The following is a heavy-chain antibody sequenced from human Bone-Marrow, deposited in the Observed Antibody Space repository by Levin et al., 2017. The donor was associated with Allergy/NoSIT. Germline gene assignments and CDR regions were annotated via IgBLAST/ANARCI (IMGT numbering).Heavy chain of an antibody. CDR2: VSWNSDTI. Sequence: GGSLRLSCAASGFNFDDYAMHWVRQRPGKGLEWVSGVSWNSDTIAYADSVKGRFTISRDNAETSLSLQMNSLRPEDTAVYYCAKGYARGTTRGVYYFDSWGQGTLVTVSS. CDR1: GFNFDDYA. CDR3: AKGYARGTTRGVYYFDS. J-gene: IGHJ4*02. D-gene: IGHD1-7*01. V-gene: IGHV3-9*01.